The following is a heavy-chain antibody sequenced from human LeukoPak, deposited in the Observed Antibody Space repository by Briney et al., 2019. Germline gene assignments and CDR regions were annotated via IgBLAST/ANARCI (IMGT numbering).Heavy chain of an antibody. D-gene: IGHD5-18*01. J-gene: IGHJ4*02. V-gene: IGHV4-59*08. Sequence: SETLSLTCTVSGGSISSYYWNWIRQAPGKGLEWIGYIYYSGSTNYNPSLESRVSISVDTSKNQFSLKLSSVTAADTAVYYCARGYGPQTHFDYWGQGTLVTVSS. CDR1: GGSISSYY. CDR3: ARGYGPQTHFDY. CDR2: IYYSGST.